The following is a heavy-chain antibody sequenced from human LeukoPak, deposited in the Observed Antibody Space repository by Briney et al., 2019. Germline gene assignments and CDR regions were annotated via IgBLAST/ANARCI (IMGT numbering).Heavy chain of an antibody. J-gene: IGHJ4*02. V-gene: IGHV3-48*01. Sequence: TGGSLRLSCAASGFTFSDYHINWVRQAPGKGLEWLSYISSTSTSMNYADSVRGRFAISRDNAKNSLYLQMNSLRAEDTAVYYCARDLVQTPWDLVGATPGYWGQGTLVTVSS. CDR1: GFTFSDYH. CDR3: ARDLVQTPWDLVGATPGY. D-gene: IGHD1-26*01. CDR2: ISSTSTSM.